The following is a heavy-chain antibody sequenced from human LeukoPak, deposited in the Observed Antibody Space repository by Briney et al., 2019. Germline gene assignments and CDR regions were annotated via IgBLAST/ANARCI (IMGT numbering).Heavy chain of an antibody. V-gene: IGHV3-21*01. D-gene: IGHD3-16*01. Sequence: GGSLRLSCAASGFTFSSYWMHWVRQAPGKGLEWVSSISRTSEYIHYADSVRGRFAISRDNAKNSVYLQMNSLRAEDTAVYFCAGGGDFDYWGQGILVTVSA. J-gene: IGHJ4*02. CDR1: GFTFSSYW. CDR2: ISRTSEYI. CDR3: AGGGDFDY.